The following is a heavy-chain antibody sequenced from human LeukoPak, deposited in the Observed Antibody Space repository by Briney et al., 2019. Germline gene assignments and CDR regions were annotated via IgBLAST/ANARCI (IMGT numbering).Heavy chain of an antibody. Sequence: GGSLRLSCAASGFTFSSYWMPWVRQAPGKGLVWVSRINSDGSSTIYADSVKGRFTISRDNAKNTLYLQMNSLRAEDTAVYYCARVDGYRYGSYYYYYGMDVWGQGTTVTVSS. CDR3: ARVDGYRYGSYYYYYGMDV. CDR2: INSDGSST. D-gene: IGHD5-18*01. J-gene: IGHJ6*02. CDR1: GFTFSSYW. V-gene: IGHV3-74*01.